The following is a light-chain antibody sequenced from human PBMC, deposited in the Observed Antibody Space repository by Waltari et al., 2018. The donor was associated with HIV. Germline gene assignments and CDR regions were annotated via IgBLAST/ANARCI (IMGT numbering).Light chain of an antibody. Sequence: VIWVTQSPSLLSASIGDRVTINCRVSQGIGDYLAWYQQKPGKAPELLISATSTLHTGVPSRFSGNGSGTDFTLNISRLLSEDFATYYCQQYYNFPPTFGQGTKLEI. J-gene: IGKJ2*01. V-gene: IGKV1D-8*01. CDR3: QQYYNFPPT. CDR1: QGIGDY. CDR2: ATS.